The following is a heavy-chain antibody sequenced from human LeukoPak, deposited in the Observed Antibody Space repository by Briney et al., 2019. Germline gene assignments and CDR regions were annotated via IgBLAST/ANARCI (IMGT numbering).Heavy chain of an antibody. J-gene: IGHJ4*02. CDR2: IYYSGST. CDR3: ARHVRPRNYYDSSGPRDYYFDY. V-gene: IGHV4-59*08. D-gene: IGHD3-22*01. CDR1: GGSISSYY. Sequence: SETLSLTCTVSGGSISSYYWSWIRQPPGKGLEWIGYIYYSGSTNYNPSLKSRVTISVDTSKNQFSLKLSSVTAADTAVYYCARHVRPRNYYDSSGPRDYYFDYWGQGTLVTVSS.